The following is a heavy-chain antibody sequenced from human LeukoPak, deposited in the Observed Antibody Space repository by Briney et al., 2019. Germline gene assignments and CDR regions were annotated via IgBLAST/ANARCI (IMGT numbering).Heavy chain of an antibody. Sequence: GGSLRLSCAASGFTFSSYAMSWVRQAPGKGLEWVSAISGSGGSIYYADSVKGRFTISRDNSKNTLYLQMNSLRAEDTAVYYCAKVGLHSSPGLDAFDIWGQGTMVTVSS. J-gene: IGHJ3*02. CDR1: GFTFSSYA. CDR3: AKVGLHSSPGLDAFDI. D-gene: IGHD6-13*01. V-gene: IGHV3-23*01. CDR2: ISGSGGSI.